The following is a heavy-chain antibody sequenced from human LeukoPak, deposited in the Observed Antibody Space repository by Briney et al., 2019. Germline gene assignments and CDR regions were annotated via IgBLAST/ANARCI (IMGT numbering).Heavy chain of an antibody. Sequence: GGSLRLSCAASGFTFSDYYMSWSRQAPGEGLEWGSYIGTSDSEIYYAASVKGRFAISRDNAKKSLYLQMNSLSAEDPAVYYSTRGHYDMAVWGQGTTVIVSS. J-gene: IGHJ6*02. CDR2: IGTSDSEI. V-gene: IGHV3-11*01. CDR1: GFTFSDYY. CDR3: TRGHYDMAV.